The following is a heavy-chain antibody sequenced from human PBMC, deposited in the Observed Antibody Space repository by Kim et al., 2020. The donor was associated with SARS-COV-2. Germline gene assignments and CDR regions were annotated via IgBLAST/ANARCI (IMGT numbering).Heavy chain of an antibody. CDR1: GFTFSSYG. Sequence: GGSLRLSCAASGFTFSSYGMHWVRQAPGKGLEWVAVISYDGSNKYYADSVKGRFTISRDNSKNTLYLQMNSLRAEDTAVYYCAKDRVVYDILTGYDYWG. D-gene: IGHD3-9*01. CDR2: ISYDGSNK. V-gene: IGHV3-30*18. CDR3: AKDRVVYDILTGYDY. J-gene: IGHJ4*01.